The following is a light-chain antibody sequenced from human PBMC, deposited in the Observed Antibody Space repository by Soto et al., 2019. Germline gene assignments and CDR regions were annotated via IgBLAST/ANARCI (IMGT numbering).Light chain of an antibody. J-gene: IGKJ3*01. CDR2: GTS. CDR3: QQYGSSPFT. V-gene: IGKV3-20*01. CDR1: QSVSRKY. Sequence: IVLAQSPGTLSLSPGERATLSCRASQSVSRKYLAWYQQKPGQAPRVLIYGTSIRASGAPERFSGGGSGTDFTLTITRLEPEDFAVYYCQQYGSSPFTFGPGTKVDFK.